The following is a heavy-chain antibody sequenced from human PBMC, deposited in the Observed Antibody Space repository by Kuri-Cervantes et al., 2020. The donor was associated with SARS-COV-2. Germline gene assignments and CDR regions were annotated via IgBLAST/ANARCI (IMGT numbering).Heavy chain of an antibody. CDR3: AKDPRSSSWYVFDY. Sequence: GGSLRLSCAASGFTLSSYGMHWVRQAPGKGLEWVAFIRYDGSNKYYADSVKGRFTISRDNSKNTLYLQMNSLRAEDTAVYYCAKDPRSSSWYVFDYWGQGTLVTVSS. D-gene: IGHD6-13*01. J-gene: IGHJ4*02. CDR2: IRYDGSNK. CDR1: GFTLSSYG. V-gene: IGHV3-30*02.